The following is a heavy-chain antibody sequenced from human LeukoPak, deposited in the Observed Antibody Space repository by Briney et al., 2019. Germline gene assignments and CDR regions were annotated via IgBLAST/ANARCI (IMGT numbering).Heavy chain of an antibody. D-gene: IGHD3/OR15-3a*01. CDR1: GFTFSSYA. J-gene: IGHJ4*02. CDR3: ARDWTLNY. Sequence: GGPLRLSCAASGFTFSSYAMHWVRQAPGKGLEWVAVVSFDGDNKYYADSVKDRFTIFRDNSQNTLYLQLNSLRAEDTAVYYCARDWTLNYWGQGTLVTVSS. V-gene: IGHV3-30-3*01. CDR2: VSFDGDNK.